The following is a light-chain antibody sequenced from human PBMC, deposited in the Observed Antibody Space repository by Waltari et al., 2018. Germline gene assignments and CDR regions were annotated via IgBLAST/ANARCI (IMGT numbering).Light chain of an antibody. Sequence: DIVLTQSPATLSLSHGEGATLSCRASESVSSNLAWYQQKPGQAPRLLIYDASNRATGIPARFSGSGYGTDFTLTITALEPEDFAVYYCQQRTNWLYTFGQGTKLQIK. CDR2: DAS. CDR3: QQRTNWLYT. J-gene: IGKJ2*01. CDR1: ESVSSN. V-gene: IGKV3-11*01.